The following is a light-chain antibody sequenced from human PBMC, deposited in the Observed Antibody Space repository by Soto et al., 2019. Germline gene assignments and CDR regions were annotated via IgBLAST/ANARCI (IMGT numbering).Light chain of an antibody. CDR3: QQYSSSPRT. CDR1: QSVLYSSNNKNY. CDR2: WAS. Sequence: DIVMTQSPDSLAVSLGERATINCKSSQSVLYSSNNKNYLAWYQQKPGQPPKLLISWASTRESGVPDRFSGSGSGTDFTLTISSLQAEDVAVYHCQQYSSSPRTFGQGTKVEI. J-gene: IGKJ1*01. V-gene: IGKV4-1*01.